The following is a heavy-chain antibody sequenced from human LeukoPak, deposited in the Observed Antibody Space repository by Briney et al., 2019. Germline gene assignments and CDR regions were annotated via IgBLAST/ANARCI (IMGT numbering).Heavy chain of an antibody. D-gene: IGHD6-19*01. CDR1: GFTFSDYY. CDR3: ASRGDSSGWYLQH. CDR2: ISSSSSTI. V-gene: IGHV3-11*04. J-gene: IGHJ1*01. Sequence: GGSLRLSCAASGFTFSDYYMTWIRQAPGKGLEWVSYISSSSSTIYYADSVKGRFTLSRDNAKNSLYLQMNSLRVEDTAVYYCASRGDSSGWYLQHWGQGTLVIVSS.